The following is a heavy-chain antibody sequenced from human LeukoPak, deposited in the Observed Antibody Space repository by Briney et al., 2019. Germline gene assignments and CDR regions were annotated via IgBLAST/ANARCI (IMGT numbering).Heavy chain of an antibody. D-gene: IGHD5-12*01. Sequence: PSETLSLTCAVSGGSISSYYWSWIRQPPGKGLEWIGYIYYSGSTNYNPSLKSRVTISVDTSKNQFSLKLSSVTAADTAVYYCARAARAIRWFDPWGQGTLVTVSS. CDR3: ARAARAIRWFDP. J-gene: IGHJ5*02. V-gene: IGHV4-59*01. CDR2: IYYSGST. CDR1: GGSISSYY.